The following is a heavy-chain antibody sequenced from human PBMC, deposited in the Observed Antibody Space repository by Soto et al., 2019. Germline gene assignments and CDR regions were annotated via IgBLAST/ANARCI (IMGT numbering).Heavy chain of an antibody. CDR3: AASIKVATIRYYYGMDV. CDR1: GYNFPTYW. J-gene: IGHJ6*02. D-gene: IGHD5-12*01. Sequence: HGESLKISCKGSGYNFPTYWIGWVRQMPGKGLEWMGIVYPGDSDTRYSPSFQGQVTISADHSITTAYLQWSSLKASDTAIYYCAASIKVATIRYYYGMDVWGQGTTVTVS. V-gene: IGHV5-51*01. CDR2: VYPGDSDT.